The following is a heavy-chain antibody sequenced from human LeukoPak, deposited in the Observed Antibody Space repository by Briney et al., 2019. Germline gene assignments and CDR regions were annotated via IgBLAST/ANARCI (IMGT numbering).Heavy chain of an antibody. CDR3: ARDRGGGWNYYYYYGRDV. D-gene: IGHD2-21*01. V-gene: IGHV1-69*04. CDR2: IIPILGIA. Sequence: SVKVSCKASGGTFSSYAISWVRQAPGQGLEWMGRIIPILGIANYAQKFQGRVTITADKSTSTAYMELSSLRSEDTAVYYCARDRGGGWNYYYYYGRDVWGQGTTVTVSS. J-gene: IGHJ6*02. CDR1: GGTFSSYA.